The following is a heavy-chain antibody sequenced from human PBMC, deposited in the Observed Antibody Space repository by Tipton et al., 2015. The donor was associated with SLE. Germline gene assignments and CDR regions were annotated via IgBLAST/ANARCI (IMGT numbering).Heavy chain of an antibody. D-gene: IGHD5-18*01. CDR3: AKSKARAMVDP. CDR2: ISGSGGST. CDR1: GFSFSTYW. Sequence: SLRLSCAASGFSFSTYWMSWVRQAPGKGLEWVSAISGSGGSTYYADSVKGRFTISRDNSKNTLYLQMNSLRAEDTAVYYCAKSKARAMVDPWGQGTLVTVSS. J-gene: IGHJ5*02. V-gene: IGHV3-23*01.